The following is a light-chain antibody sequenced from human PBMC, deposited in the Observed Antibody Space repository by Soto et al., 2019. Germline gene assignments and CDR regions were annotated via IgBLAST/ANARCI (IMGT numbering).Light chain of an antibody. CDR3: QQYSTYST. CDR1: QSISSS. J-gene: IGKJ1*01. V-gene: IGKV1-5*01. Sequence: DIQMTQSTSSLSASVGDRATITCRASQSISSSLAWYQQKPGKAPKLLIYDASNLESGVPSIFSGSGSGTEFTLTISSLPPDNFATYYCQQYSTYSTFGQGTKVDIK. CDR2: DAS.